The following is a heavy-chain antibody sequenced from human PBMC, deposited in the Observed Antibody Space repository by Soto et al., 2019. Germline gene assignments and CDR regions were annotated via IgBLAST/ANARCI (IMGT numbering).Heavy chain of an antibody. CDR2: ISSSSSYI. CDR1: VFTFSSYS. D-gene: IGHD3-3*01. CDR3: ARSIFGVVIIPHDAFDI. V-gene: IGHV3-21*01. J-gene: IGHJ3*02. Sequence: GGSLRLSCAASVFTFSSYSMNWVRQAPGKGLEWVSSISSSSSYIYYADSVKGRFTISRDNAKNSLYLQMNSLRAEDTAVYYCARSIFGVVIIPHDAFDIWGQGTMVTVSS.